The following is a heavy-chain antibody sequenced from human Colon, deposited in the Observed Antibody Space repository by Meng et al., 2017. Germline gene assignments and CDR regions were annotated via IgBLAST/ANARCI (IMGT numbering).Heavy chain of an antibody. CDR2: VFHTGGT. CDR3: ARGGDWGFDY. CDR1: GGSVSRDF. D-gene: IGHD3-16*01. V-gene: IGHV4-34*01. J-gene: IGHJ4*02. Sequence: VPLQQWGERLLKPSETLPLSCDVYGGSVSRDFCSWIRQTPGKGMEWIGDVFHTGGTSYNPSLESRLTISVDRSKNQFYLNLRSVTAADTATYYCARGGDWGFDYWGPGTLVTVSS.